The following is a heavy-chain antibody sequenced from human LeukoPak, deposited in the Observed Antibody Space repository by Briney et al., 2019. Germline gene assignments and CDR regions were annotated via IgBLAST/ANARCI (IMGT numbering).Heavy chain of an antibody. J-gene: IGHJ6*02. CDR2: INPNSGGT. CDR1: GYTFTGYY. V-gene: IGHV1-2*06. CDR3: ARILTGYYPGSYYYYGMDV. D-gene: IGHD3-9*01. Sequence: EASVTVSCTASGYTFTGYYMHWVRQAPGQGLEWMGRINPNSGGTNYAQKFQGRVTMTRDTSISTAYMELSRLRSDDTAVYYCARILTGYYPGSYYYYGMDVWGQGTTVTVSS.